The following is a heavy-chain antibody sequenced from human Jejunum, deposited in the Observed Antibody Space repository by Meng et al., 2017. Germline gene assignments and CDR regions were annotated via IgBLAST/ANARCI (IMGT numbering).Heavy chain of an antibody. CDR2: VYHSGST. J-gene: IGHJ1*01. D-gene: IGHD3-16*02. V-gene: IGHV4-61*01. CDR3: ARGTITFGGVLVQH. Sequence: SETLSLTCTVSGDSVSSPSYYWSWIRQSPGKGLEWIGHVYHSGSTNYNPSLKSRVTVSVDTSKSQFSLRLSSVTAADSAVYYCARGTITFGGVLVQHWGQGTLVTVSS. CDR1: GDSVSSPSYY.